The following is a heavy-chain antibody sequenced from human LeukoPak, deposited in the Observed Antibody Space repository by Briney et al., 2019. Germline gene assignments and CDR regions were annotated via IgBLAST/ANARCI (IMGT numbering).Heavy chain of an antibody. CDR3: ARLAATGTYYDYIWAYYYYMDV. D-gene: IGHD3-16*01. Sequence: PSETLSLTCTVSGGSISSSSYYWGWIRQPPGKGLEWIGSIYYSGSTYYNPSLKSRVTISEDTSKNQFSLRLSSVTAADTAVYYCARLAATGTYYDYIWAYYYYMDVWGKGTTVTISS. CDR2: IYYSGST. J-gene: IGHJ6*03. V-gene: IGHV4-39*01. CDR1: GGSISSSSYY.